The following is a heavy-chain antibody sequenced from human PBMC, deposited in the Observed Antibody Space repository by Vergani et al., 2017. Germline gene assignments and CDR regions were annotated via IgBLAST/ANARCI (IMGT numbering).Heavy chain of an antibody. J-gene: IGHJ4*02. CDR3: ARDPRLSSWTGFDY. CDR1: GGTFSSYT. D-gene: IGHD6-13*01. V-gene: IGHV1-69*08. Sequence: QVQLVQSGAEVKKPWSSVKVSCKASGGTFSSYTISWVRQAPGQGLEWMGRIIPILGIANYEQKFQGRVTITADKSTSTAYMELSSLRSEDTAVYYCARDPRLSSWTGFDYWGQGTLVTVSS. CDR2: IIPILGIA.